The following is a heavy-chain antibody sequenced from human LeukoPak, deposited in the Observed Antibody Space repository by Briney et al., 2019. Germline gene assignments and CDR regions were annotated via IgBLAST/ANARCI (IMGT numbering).Heavy chain of an antibody. CDR1: GGSISSGGYS. D-gene: IGHD3-10*01. CDR2: IYRSAST. Sequence: SEALSLTCDVSGGSISSGGYSWSWLRPPPGQGLEWGMIIYRSASTYYNPSLKSRVTISVFRSKNQCALKLSCGTAADTAVYYCASVLLWLGELSFFYDWGQGTLVTVSS. V-gene: IGHV4-30-2*01. CDR3: ASVLLWLGELSFFYD. J-gene: IGHJ4*02.